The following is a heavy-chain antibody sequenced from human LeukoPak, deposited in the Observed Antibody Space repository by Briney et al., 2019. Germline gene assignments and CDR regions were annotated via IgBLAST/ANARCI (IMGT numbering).Heavy chain of an antibody. CDR3: ASGDDILTSIDY. V-gene: IGHV1-69*13. J-gene: IGHJ4*02. D-gene: IGHD3-9*01. CDR1: GGTFSSYA. Sequence: VASVSVSCTASGGTFSSYAISWVRQAPGQGLEWMGGIIPIFGTANYAQKFQGRVTITADESTSTASMELSSLRSEDTAVYYCASGDDILTSIDYWGQGALVTVSS. CDR2: IIPIFGTA.